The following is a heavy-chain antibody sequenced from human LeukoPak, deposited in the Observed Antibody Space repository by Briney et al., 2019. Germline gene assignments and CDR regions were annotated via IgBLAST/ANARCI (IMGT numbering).Heavy chain of an antibody. Sequence: GGSLRLFCAASGFMFRSYWMSWVRQAPGKGLEWVSNITQGARLQYYTDSVNGPFTISRDYANNSLYVQMNSLRDEDTAVYYCARVEYSGWNLEYWGQGTLVTVSS. CDR2: ITQGARLQ. CDR1: GFMFRSYW. J-gene: IGHJ4*02. CDR3: ARVEYSGWNLEY. V-gene: IGHV3-7*01. D-gene: IGHD5-12*01.